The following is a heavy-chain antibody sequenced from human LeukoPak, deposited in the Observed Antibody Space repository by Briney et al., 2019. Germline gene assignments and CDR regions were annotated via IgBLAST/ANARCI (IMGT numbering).Heavy chain of an antibody. D-gene: IGHD6-19*01. CDR1: GFTFSRYE. CDR3: ARNSSDSSGWYEGWFDP. Sequence: QTGGSLRLSCAASGFTFSRYEMNWVRQAPGKGLEWVSYITSSGTTIYYADSVKGRFTVSRDNAKNSLYLQMNSLRAEDTAVYYCARNSSDSSGWYEGWFDPWGQGTLVTVSS. V-gene: IGHV3-48*03. CDR2: ITSSGTTI. J-gene: IGHJ5*02.